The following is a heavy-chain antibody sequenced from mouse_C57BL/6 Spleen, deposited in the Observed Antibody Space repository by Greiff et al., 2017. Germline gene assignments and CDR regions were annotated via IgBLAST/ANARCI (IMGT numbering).Heavy chain of an antibody. V-gene: IGHV3-6*01. CDR2: ISYDGSN. CDR3: ARVGDYGGFAY. Sequence: EVKLQESGPGLVKPSQSLSLTCSVTGYSITSGYYWNWIRQFPGNKLEWMGYISYDGSNNYNPSLKNRISITRDTSKNQFFLKLNSVTTEDTATYYCARVGDYGGFAYWGQGTLVTVSA. D-gene: IGHD2-4*01. CDR1: GYSITSGYY. J-gene: IGHJ3*01.